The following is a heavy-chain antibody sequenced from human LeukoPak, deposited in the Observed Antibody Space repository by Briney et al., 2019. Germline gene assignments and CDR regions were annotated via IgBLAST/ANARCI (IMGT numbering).Heavy chain of an antibody. CDR2: INHSGST. D-gene: IGHD7-27*01. Sequence: PSQTLSLTCAVSGGSISSGGYSWSWIRQPPGKGLEWIGEINHSGSTNYNPSLKSRVTISVDTSKNQFSLKLSSVTAADTAVYYCARYLGNWGQGTLVTVSS. CDR3: ARYLGN. J-gene: IGHJ4*02. V-gene: IGHV4-30-2*01. CDR1: GGSISSGGYS.